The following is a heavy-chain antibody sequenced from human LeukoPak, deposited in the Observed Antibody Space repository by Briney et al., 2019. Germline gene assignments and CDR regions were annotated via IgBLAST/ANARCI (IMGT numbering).Heavy chain of an antibody. CDR1: GFTLSSYA. D-gene: IGHD5-12*01. CDR2: ISDSGNT. V-gene: IGHV3-23*01. Sequence: GGSLRLSCAASGFTLSSYAMSWVRQAPGKGLEWVSAISDSGNTYHADSVKGRFTISRDNAKNSLYLQMNSLRAEDTAVYYCARDGEGGYSGYDVDYWGQGTLVTVSS. J-gene: IGHJ4*02. CDR3: ARDGEGGYSGYDVDY.